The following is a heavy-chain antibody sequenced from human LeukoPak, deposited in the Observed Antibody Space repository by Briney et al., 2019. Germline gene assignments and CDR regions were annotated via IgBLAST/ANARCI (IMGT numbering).Heavy chain of an antibody. CDR3: VKYTIYYFGMDV. CDR2: IIDSGGTT. Sequence: GGALRLSWAASGFTFSTYAMSWFRRAPGKGLEWVSTIIDSGGTTYYAESVEGRFTISRDNSRNTLYLQMNSLRAEDTALYYCVKYTIYYFGMDVWGQGTTVTVSS. V-gene: IGHV3-23*01. J-gene: IGHJ6*02. CDR1: GFTFSTYA. D-gene: IGHD5-24*01.